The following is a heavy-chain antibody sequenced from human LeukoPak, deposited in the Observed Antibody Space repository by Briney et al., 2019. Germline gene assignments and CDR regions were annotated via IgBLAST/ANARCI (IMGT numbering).Heavy chain of an antibody. Sequence: ASVKVSCKASGYTFTSYAISWVRQAPGQGLEWMGGIIPIFGTANYAQKFQGRVTITADESTSTAYMELSSLRSEDTAVYYCAVKGITGTTPYYFDYWGQGTLVTVSS. V-gene: IGHV1-69*13. D-gene: IGHD1-7*01. J-gene: IGHJ4*02. CDR2: IIPIFGTA. CDR3: AVKGITGTTPYYFDY. CDR1: GYTFTSYA.